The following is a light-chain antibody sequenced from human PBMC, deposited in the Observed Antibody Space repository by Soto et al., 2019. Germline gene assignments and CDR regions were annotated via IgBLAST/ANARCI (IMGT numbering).Light chain of an antibody. Sequence: EIVMTQSPATLSVSPGERATLSCRASQSVSSNLAWYQQKPGQAPRLLIYGASTRATGIPARFSGSGSGTEFTLTISSLQSEDFAVYYCQQYNNWLFRDIFGQGTKLEIK. CDR2: GAS. J-gene: IGKJ2*01. CDR3: QQYNNWLFRDI. V-gene: IGKV3-15*01. CDR1: QSVSSN.